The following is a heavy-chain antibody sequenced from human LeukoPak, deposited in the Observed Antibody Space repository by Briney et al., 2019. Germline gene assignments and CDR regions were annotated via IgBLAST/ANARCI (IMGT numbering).Heavy chain of an antibody. D-gene: IGHD2-2*01. CDR1: GFTFSSYS. Sequence: GGSLRLSCAASGFTFSSYSMNWVRQAPGKGLEWVSSISSSSSYIYYADSVKGRFTISRDNAKNSLYLQMNSLRAEDTAVYYCARDPIVVVPAAIGYYMDVWGKGTTVTVSS. CDR2: ISSSSSYI. V-gene: IGHV3-21*01. J-gene: IGHJ6*03. CDR3: ARDPIVVVPAAIGYYMDV.